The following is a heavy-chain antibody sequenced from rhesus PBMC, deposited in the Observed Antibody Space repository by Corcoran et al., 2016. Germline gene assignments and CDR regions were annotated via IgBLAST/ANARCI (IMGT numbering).Heavy chain of an antibody. V-gene: IGHV4-169*02. CDR2: IYGSGSST. D-gene: IGHD3-28*01. CDR3: ASERYDSGYYGYFEF. J-gene: IGHJ1*01. CDR1: GGSISSSY. Sequence: QLQLQESGPGLVKPSETLSVTCAVSGGSISSSYWSWIRQAPGKGLEWIGYIYGSGSSTHYNPSLKSRVTLSVDTSKNQLSLKLSSVTAADTAVYYCASERYDSGYYGYFEFWGQGALVTVSS.